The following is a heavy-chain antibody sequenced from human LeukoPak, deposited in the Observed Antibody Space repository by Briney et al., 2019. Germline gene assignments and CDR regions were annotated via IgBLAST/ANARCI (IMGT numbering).Heavy chain of an antibody. D-gene: IGHD6-19*01. CDR2: INHSGST. V-gene: IGHV4-34*01. Sequence: SETLSLTCAVYGGSFSGYYWSWIRQPPGKGLEWIGEINHSGSTNYNPSLKSRVTISADTSKNQFSLKLSSVTAADTAVYYCASRYSSGWYAENWGQGTLVTVSS. CDR3: ASRYSSGWYAEN. J-gene: IGHJ4*02. CDR1: GGSFSGYY.